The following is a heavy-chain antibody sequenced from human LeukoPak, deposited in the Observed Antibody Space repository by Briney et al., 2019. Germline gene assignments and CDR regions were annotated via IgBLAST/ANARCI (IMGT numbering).Heavy chain of an antibody. J-gene: IGHJ4*02. D-gene: IGHD4-17*01. Sequence: GGSLRLSCAVSGFTFSNYAMSWVRQAPGKGLEWVSAISGSSGSTYYADSVKGRFTISRDNSKNTLYLQMNSLRAEDTAVYYCAKHDYGDLDPYVYWGQGTLVTVSS. V-gene: IGHV3-23*01. CDR3: AKHDYGDLDPYVY. CDR1: GFTFSNYA. CDR2: ISGSSGST.